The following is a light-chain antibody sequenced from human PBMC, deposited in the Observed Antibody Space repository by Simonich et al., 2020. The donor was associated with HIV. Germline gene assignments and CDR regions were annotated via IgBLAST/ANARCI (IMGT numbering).Light chain of an antibody. J-gene: IGKJ1*01. CDR1: QSVSSH. CDR3: QQCNNWPPT. CDR2: GAS. V-gene: IGKV3-15*01. Sequence: IVLTQSPATLSLSPGERPTLSCRAIQSVSSHLGWYQQKPGQDPRLLIYGASTRATGIPARFSGSGSGTEFTLTISSMQSEDVAVYYCQQCNNWPPTFGQGTKVEIK.